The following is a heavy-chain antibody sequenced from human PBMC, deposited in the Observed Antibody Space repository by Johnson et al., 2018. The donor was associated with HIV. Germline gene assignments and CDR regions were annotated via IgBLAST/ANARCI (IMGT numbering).Heavy chain of an antibody. CDR2: IGGRGGRT. Sequence: QVQLVESGGGVVQPGRSLRLSCAASGFTFSNYAMHWVRQAPGKGLEWVSDIGGRGGRTYYADSVKGRFTISRDNAKNSLYLQMNSLRAEDTAVYYCARALGLEVCAFDIWGQGTMVTVSS. CDR3: ARALGLEVCAFDI. V-gene: IGHV3-NL1*01. CDR1: GFTFSNYA. J-gene: IGHJ3*02. D-gene: IGHD2-8*01.